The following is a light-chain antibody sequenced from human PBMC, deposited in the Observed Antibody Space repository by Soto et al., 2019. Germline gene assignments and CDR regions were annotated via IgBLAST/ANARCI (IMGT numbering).Light chain of an antibody. V-gene: IGKV1-33*01. J-gene: IGKJ4*01. Sequence: DIQMTQSPSSLYASVGDRVTITCQASQDISNYLNWYQQKPGKAPKLLIYDASNLETGVPSRVSGSVSGTDFTFTISSLQPEDIATYYCQQYDNLPLTFGEGTKVEIK. CDR2: DAS. CDR3: QQYDNLPLT. CDR1: QDISNY.